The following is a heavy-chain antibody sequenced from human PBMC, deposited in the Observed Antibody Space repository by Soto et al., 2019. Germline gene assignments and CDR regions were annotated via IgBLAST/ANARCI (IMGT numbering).Heavy chain of an antibody. CDR1: GGSISSYY. CDR3: ASNALRYFDWLLVY. Sequence: SETLSLTCTVSGGSISSYYWSWIRQPPGKGLEWIGYIYYSGSTNYNPSLKSRVTISVDTSKNQFSLKLSSVTAADTAVYYCASNALRYFDWLLVYWGQGTLVTVSS. V-gene: IGHV4-59*08. CDR2: IYYSGST. J-gene: IGHJ4*02. D-gene: IGHD3-9*01.